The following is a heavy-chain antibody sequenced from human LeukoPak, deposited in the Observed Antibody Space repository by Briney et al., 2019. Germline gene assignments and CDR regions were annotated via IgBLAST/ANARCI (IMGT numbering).Heavy chain of an antibody. CDR3: ARHPSQYCSSTSCYLSWFDP. V-gene: IGHV5-51*01. J-gene: IGHJ5*02. D-gene: IGHD2-2*01. CDR1: GYSFTNYW. CDR2: IFPGDSDT. Sequence: GESLKISCKGSGYSFTNYWIGWVRQMPGKGLEWMGIIFPGDSDTRYNPSFQGQVTISADKSITTAYLQWRSLKASDTAMYYCARHPSQYCSSTSCYLSWFDPWGQGTLVTVSS.